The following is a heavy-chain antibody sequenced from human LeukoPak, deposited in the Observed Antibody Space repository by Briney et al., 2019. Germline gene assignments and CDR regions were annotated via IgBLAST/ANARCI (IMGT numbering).Heavy chain of an antibody. V-gene: IGHV3-23*01. D-gene: IGHD3-16*02. J-gene: IGHJ3*02. CDR1: GFTFSSYA. Sequence: GGSLRLSCAASGFTFSSYAMGWVRQAPGKGLEWVSTISGSGGSADYADSVKGRFTISRDNSKNTLYLQMNSLRAEDTAVYYCARAGPGYDYVWGSYRTTDAFDIWGQGTMVTVSS. CDR2: ISGSGGSA. CDR3: ARAGPGYDYVWGSYRTTDAFDI.